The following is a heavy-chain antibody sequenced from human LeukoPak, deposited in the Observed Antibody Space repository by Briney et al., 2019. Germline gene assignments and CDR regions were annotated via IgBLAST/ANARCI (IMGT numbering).Heavy chain of an antibody. CDR3: ARDRRPRQNRNDYCSNGMDV. J-gene: IGHJ6*02. CDR2: ISAYNGNA. CDR1: GYIFPRFG. V-gene: IGHV1-18*01. Sequence: ASVNVSCQASGYIFPRFGIRWVRQAPGQGLEWMGWISAYNGNAHIARKLQGRGTMTTDPSTRTAYMELRSLTFDDTAVNYCARDRRPRQNRNDYCSNGMDVWGQGTPVTVSS. D-gene: IGHD4-11*01.